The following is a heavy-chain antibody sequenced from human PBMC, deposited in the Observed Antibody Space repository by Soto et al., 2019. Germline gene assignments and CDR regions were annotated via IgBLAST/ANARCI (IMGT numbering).Heavy chain of an antibody. J-gene: IGHJ3*02. CDR1: GGSISNYY. CDR3: ARLYYDILTGYYYAFDI. Sequence: SETLSLTCTVSGGSISNYYWSWIRQPPGKGLEWIGYIYYTGTTNYNPSLKSRVTISLDASKNQFSLKLSSVTAADTAVYYCARLYYDILTGYYYAFDIWGQXTMVTVS. D-gene: IGHD3-9*01. CDR2: IYYTGTT. V-gene: IGHV4-59*08.